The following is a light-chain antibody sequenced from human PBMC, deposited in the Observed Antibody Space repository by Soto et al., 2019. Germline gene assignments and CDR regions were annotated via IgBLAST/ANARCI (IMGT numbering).Light chain of an antibody. CDR3: QQYGSSHT. V-gene: IGKV3-20*01. CDR2: GAS. Sequence: ENFLTQSPCTLSLSPGEGATLSCRASRGVSANYLAWYQQKPGQAPTLLIYGASIRAIGIPDRFSGSVSGSDFILTINRLEPEDFAVYYCQQYGSSHTFGQGTRLEIK. CDR1: RGVSANY. J-gene: IGKJ5*01.